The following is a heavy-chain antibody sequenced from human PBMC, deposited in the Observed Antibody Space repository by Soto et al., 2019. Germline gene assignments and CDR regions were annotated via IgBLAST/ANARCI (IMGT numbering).Heavy chain of an antibody. V-gene: IGHV3-23*01. Sequence: EEQLLESGGDLVQPGGSLRLSCASSGFPFRNHAMDWVRQAPGKGLEWVSTIIGNGGSTYYGDSVRGRFTISRDNSNNTLYLQMHSLRVDDTAEYYCAKATDCTGDGSTLPYYGLDLWGQGTTVTVSS. D-gene: IGHD2-8*02. CDR1: GFPFRNHA. J-gene: IGHJ6*02. CDR3: AKATDCTGDGSTLPYYGLDL. CDR2: IIGNGGST.